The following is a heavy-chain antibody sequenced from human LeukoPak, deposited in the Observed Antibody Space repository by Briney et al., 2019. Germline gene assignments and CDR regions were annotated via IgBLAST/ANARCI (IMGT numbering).Heavy chain of an antibody. CDR2: ISSSSSTI. D-gene: IGHD1-26*01. V-gene: IGHV3-48*04. Sequence: GGSLRLSCAASGFTFSSYSMNWVRQAPGKGLEWVSYISSSSSTIYYADSVKGRFTISRDNAKNSLYLQMNSLRAEDTAVYYCAKEWEPHGRDAFDIWGQGTMVTVSS. J-gene: IGHJ3*02. CDR3: AKEWEPHGRDAFDI. CDR1: GFTFSSYS.